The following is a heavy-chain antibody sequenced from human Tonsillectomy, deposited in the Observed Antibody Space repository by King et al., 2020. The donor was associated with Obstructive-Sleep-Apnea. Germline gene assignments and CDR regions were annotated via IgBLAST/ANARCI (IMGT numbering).Heavy chain of an antibody. Sequence: DVQLVESGGVVVQPGGSLRLSCAASGFSFDDYAMHWVRHAPGKGLEWVSVISWDGSSTYYADSVKGQFTISRDNSKNSLYLQMNSLRVEDTALYYCAKDITVSDILTGYYYYGMDVWGQGTTVIVSS. CDR2: ISWDGSST. CDR3: AKDITVSDILTGYYYYGMDV. J-gene: IGHJ6*02. V-gene: IGHV3-43D*03. CDR1: GFSFDDYA. D-gene: IGHD3-9*01.